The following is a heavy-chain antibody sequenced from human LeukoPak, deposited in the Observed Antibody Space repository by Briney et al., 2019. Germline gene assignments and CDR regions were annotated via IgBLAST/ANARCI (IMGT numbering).Heavy chain of an antibody. D-gene: IGHD3-3*01. V-gene: IGHV3-48*01. J-gene: IGHJ4*02. Sequence: GGSLRLSCSASGFTFSSYSMNWDRQAPGKGLEGVSYISSSSTTIYYADSVKGRFTISRDNAKNSLYLQMNSLRVADTAVYYCARGPYKDFWSGYSDYWGQGTLVTVSS. CDR1: GFTFSSYS. CDR3: ARGPYKDFWSGYSDY. CDR2: ISSSSTTI.